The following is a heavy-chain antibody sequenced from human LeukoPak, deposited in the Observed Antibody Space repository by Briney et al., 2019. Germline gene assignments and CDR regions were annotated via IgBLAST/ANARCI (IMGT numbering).Heavy chain of an antibody. CDR3: ARGLIQTSWFDP. J-gene: IGHJ5*02. D-gene: IGHD4-11*01. CDR1: GFTFSSYE. Sequence: GSLRLSCAASGFTFSSYEMNWVRQAPGKGLEWIGEINHSGSTNYNPSLKSRVTISVDTSKNQFSLKLSSVTAADTAVYYCARGLIQTSWFDPWGQGTLVTVSP. CDR2: INHSGST. V-gene: IGHV4-34*01.